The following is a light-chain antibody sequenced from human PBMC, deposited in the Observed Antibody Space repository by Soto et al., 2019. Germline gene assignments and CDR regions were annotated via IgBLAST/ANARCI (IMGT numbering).Light chain of an antibody. Sequence: EIVLTQSPATLSLSPGERATLSCRASQSVSSYLAWYQQKPGQAPRLLIYDASNSATGIPARFSGSGSGTAFTITIPSLEPEDFEVYYCQHRRNWLAFGGGTKVEIK. CDR1: QSVSSY. CDR2: DAS. CDR3: QHRRNWLA. V-gene: IGKV3-11*01. J-gene: IGKJ4*01.